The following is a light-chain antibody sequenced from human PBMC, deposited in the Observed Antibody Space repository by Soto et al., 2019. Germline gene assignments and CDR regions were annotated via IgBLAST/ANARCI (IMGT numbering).Light chain of an antibody. Sequence: QSVLRQPPSVSAAPGQKVTISCSGSRSNIGGNSVSWYQQLPGTAPKLLIYDDNKRPPGIPDRFSGSKSGTSATLGITGFQTGDEADYYCGSWDSSLSAYVFGTGTKVTVL. CDR2: DDN. J-gene: IGLJ1*01. V-gene: IGLV1-51*01. CDR3: GSWDSSLSAYV. CDR1: RSNIGGNS.